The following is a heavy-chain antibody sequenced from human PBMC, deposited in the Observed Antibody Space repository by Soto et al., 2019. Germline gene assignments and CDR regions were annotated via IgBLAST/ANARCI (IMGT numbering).Heavy chain of an antibody. D-gene: IGHD5-12*01. Sequence: SETLSLTCTVSGGSISSSSYYWGWIRQPPGKGLEWIGSIYYSGSTYYNPSLKSRVTISVDTSKNQFSLKLSSVTAADTAVYYCARRRHSGYDRGIDYWGQGTLVTVSS. CDR1: GGSISSSSYY. V-gene: IGHV4-39*01. CDR3: ARRRHSGYDRGIDY. CDR2: IYYSGST. J-gene: IGHJ4*02.